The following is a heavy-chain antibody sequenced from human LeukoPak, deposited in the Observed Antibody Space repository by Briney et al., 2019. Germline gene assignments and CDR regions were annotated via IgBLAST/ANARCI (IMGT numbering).Heavy chain of an antibody. CDR1: GFSISNGYH. CDR2: IYYSGST. J-gene: IGHJ2*01. V-gene: IGHV4-61*01. Sequence: SETLSLTCSVSGFSISNGYHWGWIRQPPGKGLEWIGYIYYSGSTNYNPSLKSRVTISVDTSKNQFSLKLSSVTAADTAVYYCARVYYSSSYDYWYFDLWGRGTLVTVSS. CDR3: ARVYYSSSYDYWYFDL. D-gene: IGHD6-13*01.